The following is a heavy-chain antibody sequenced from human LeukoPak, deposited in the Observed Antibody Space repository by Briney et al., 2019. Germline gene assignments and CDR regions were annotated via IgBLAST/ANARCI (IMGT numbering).Heavy chain of an antibody. CDR2: IDPGDSDA. V-gene: IGHV5-51*01. D-gene: IGHD6-6*01. CDR1: GYSFTSYW. J-gene: IGHJ3*02. CDR3: ARTPKSSSDAFDI. Sequence: GESLKISCKGSGYSFTSYWIGWVRQMPGKGLEGMGSIDPGDSDARYSPSFQGQVTLSADKSISTAYLQWSSLKASDTAMYYCARTPKSSSDAFDIWGQGTMVTVSS.